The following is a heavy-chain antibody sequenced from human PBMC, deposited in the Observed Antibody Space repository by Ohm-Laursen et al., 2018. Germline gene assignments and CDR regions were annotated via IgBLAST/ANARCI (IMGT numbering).Heavy chain of an antibody. Sequence: SLSLSCAATGSPFSSYCISWVRQAPGKGLEWVANIKQDGSEKYYVDSVKGRFTISRDNAKNSLYLQMNSLRAEDTAVYYCASVLVTTVVGYWGQGTLVTVSS. J-gene: IGHJ4*02. CDR1: GSPFSSYC. V-gene: IGHV3-7*01. CDR2: IKQDGSEK. CDR3: ASVLVTTVVGY. D-gene: IGHD4-23*01.